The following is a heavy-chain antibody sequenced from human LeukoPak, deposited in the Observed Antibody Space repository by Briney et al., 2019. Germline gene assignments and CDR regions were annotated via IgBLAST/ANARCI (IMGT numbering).Heavy chain of an antibody. J-gene: IGHJ4*02. CDR2: MNPNSGNT. CDR3: ARGGRGAVDFGY. V-gene: IGHV1-8*01. Sequence: ASVTVSCKASGYTFTSYDINWVRQATGQGLEWMGWMNPNSGNTGYAQKFQGRVTMTRNTSISTAYMELSSLRSEDTAVYYCARGGRGAVDFGYWGQGTLVTVSS. D-gene: IGHD4/OR15-4a*01. CDR1: GYTFTSYD.